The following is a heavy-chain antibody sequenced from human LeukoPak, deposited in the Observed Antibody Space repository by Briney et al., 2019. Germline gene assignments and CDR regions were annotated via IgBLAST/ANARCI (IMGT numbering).Heavy chain of an antibody. CDR1: GGSISSYY. V-gene: IGHV4-59*12. CDR2: IYYSGST. J-gene: IGHJ6*03. D-gene: IGHD6-13*01. Sequence: SETLSLTCTVSGGSISSYYWSWIRQPPRKGLEWIGYIYYSGSTNYNPSLKSRVTISVDTSKNQFSLKLSSVTAADTAVYYCARGSKGSSWSYYYYYMDVWGKGTTVTVSS. CDR3: ARGSKGSSWSYYYYYMDV.